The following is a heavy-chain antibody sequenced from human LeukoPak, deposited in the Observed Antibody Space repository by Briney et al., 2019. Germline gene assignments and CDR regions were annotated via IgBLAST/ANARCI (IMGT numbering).Heavy chain of an antibody. V-gene: IGHV1-2*02. CDR1: GYTLTGYY. D-gene: IGHD3-22*01. Sequence: GASVKVSCKASGYTLTGYYIHWVRQASGQGLEWMGWISPKSGVTNYAQKFQGRVNMTRDTSISTAYMEVSRLTSDDTALFYCARAVGDYYETSVFQAYWGQGTLVIVSS. J-gene: IGHJ4*02. CDR2: ISPKSGVT. CDR3: ARAVGDYYETSVFQAY.